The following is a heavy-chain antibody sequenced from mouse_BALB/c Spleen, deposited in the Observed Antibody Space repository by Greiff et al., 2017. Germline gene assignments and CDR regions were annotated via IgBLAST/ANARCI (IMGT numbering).Heavy chain of an antibody. V-gene: IGHV1-39*01. D-gene: IGHD4-1*01. CDR1: GYSFTDYI. CDR3: ALLGRFAY. CDR2: INPYYGST. J-gene: IGHJ3*01. Sequence: EVQLQQSGPELVKPGASVKISCKASGYSFTDYIMLWVKQSHGKSLEWIGNINPYYGSTSYNLKFKGKATLTVDKSSSTAYMQLNSLTSEDSAVYYCALLGRFAYWGQGTLVTVSA.